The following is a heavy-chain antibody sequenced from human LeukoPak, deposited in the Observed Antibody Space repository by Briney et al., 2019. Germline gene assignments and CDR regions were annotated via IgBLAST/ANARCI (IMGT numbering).Heavy chain of an antibody. Sequence: SETLSLTCTVSGGSISSSSYYWGWIRQPPGKGLEWIGSIYYSGSTYYNPSLKSRVTISVDTSKNQFSLKLSSVTAADTAVYYCARQREVRRVPALGDYWGQGTLVTVSS. CDR3: ARQREVRRVPALGDY. CDR1: GGSISSSSYY. CDR2: IYYSGST. V-gene: IGHV4-39*01. J-gene: IGHJ4*02. D-gene: IGHD3-10*01.